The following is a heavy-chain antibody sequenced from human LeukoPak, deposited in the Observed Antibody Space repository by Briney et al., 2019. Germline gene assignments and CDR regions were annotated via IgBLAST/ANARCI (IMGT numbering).Heavy chain of an antibody. CDR3: ARGRYFDWLLQNYYFDY. D-gene: IGHD3-9*01. CDR2: IIPIFGTA. Sequence: ASVKVSCKASGGTFSSYAISWVRQAPGQGLEWMGGIIPIFGTANYAQKFQGRVMITADKSTSTAYMELSSLRSEDTAVYYCARGRYFDWLLQNYYFDYWGQGTLVTVSS. CDR1: GGTFSSYA. J-gene: IGHJ4*02. V-gene: IGHV1-69*06.